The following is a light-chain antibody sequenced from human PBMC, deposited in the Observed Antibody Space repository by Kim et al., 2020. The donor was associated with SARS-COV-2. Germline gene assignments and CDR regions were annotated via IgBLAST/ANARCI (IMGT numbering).Light chain of an antibody. CDR2: HDS. V-gene: IGLV3-1*01. CDR3: QAWDSSTVV. J-gene: IGLJ3*02. Sequence: SVSPGQTACITCSGSILGDKYAYWYQQKPGQSPVLVIYHDSKRPSGIPERFSGSNSGNTATLSLSGTQAMDVADYYCQAWDSSTVVFGGGTQLTVL. CDR1: ILGDKY.